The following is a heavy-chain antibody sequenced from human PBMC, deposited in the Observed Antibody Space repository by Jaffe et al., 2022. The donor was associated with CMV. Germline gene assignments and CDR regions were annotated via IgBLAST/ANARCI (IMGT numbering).Heavy chain of an antibody. CDR1: GFTFSSYG. J-gene: IGHJ6*02. Sequence: QVQLVESGGGVVQPGRSLRLSCAASGFTFSSYGMHWVRQAPGKGLEWVAVIWYDGSNKYYADSVKGRFTISRDNSKNTLYLQMNSLRAEDTAVYYCARGGCSSTSCYPYYYYYGMDVWGQGTTVTVSS. CDR3: ARGGCSSTSCYPYYYYYGMDV. CDR2: IWYDGSNK. V-gene: IGHV3-33*01. D-gene: IGHD2-2*01.